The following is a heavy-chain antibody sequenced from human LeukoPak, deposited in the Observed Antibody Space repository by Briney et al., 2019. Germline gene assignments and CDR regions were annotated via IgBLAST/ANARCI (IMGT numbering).Heavy chain of an antibody. CDR1: GGSITSHP. CDR3: ARHRYDYFDY. CDR2: ISSSGST. D-gene: IGHD3-16*02. J-gene: IGHJ4*02. V-gene: IGHV4-59*08. Sequence: PSETLSLTCNVSGGSITSHPWSWIRQPPGKGLEWIGYISSSGSTNFHPSFKSRVTISADRSKNQIPLRMRSVTAADTVVYYCARHRYDYFDYWGQGTLVTVSS.